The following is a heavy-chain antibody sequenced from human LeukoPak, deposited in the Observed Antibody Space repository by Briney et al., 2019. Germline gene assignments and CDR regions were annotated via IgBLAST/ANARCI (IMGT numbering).Heavy chain of an antibody. Sequence: SETLSLTCAVYGGSFSGYYWSWIRQPPGKGLEWIGGVNHSGSTNYNPSLKSRVTISVDTSKNQFSLKLSSVTAADTAVYYCARGGVAVAGVPYYYYGMDVWGQGTTVTVSS. CDR2: VNHSGST. J-gene: IGHJ6*02. CDR3: ARGGVAVAGVPYYYYGMDV. CDR1: GGSFSGYY. D-gene: IGHD6-19*01. V-gene: IGHV4-34*01.